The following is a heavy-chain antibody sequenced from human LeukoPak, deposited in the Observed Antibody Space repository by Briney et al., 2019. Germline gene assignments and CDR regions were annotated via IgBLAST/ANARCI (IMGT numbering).Heavy chain of an antibody. CDR1: GGSISSGGYY. V-gene: IGHV4-31*03. J-gene: IGHJ3*02. D-gene: IGHD3-3*01. CDR3: ARDPRDYDPPI. CDR2: IYYTGST. Sequence: PSETLSLTCTVSGGSISSGGYYWTWIRQHPGKGLEWIGYIYYTGSTYYNPSLKSRVTISVDTSKNQFSLKLSSVTAADTAIYYCARDPRDYDPPIWGQGTMVTVSS.